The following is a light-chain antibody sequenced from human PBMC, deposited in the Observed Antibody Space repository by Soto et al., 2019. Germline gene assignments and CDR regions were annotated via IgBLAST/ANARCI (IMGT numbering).Light chain of an antibody. Sequence: QSVLTQPPSASGTPGQRVTISCSGSSSNIGSNTVSWYQQLPGTAPKLLIFSNNQRPSGVPDRFSGSKSGTSASLAISGLQSEHEADYYFAAWDDSLKGVLFGGGTKVTVL. CDR3: AAWDDSLKGVL. CDR2: SNN. V-gene: IGLV1-44*01. J-gene: IGLJ2*01. CDR1: SSNIGSNT.